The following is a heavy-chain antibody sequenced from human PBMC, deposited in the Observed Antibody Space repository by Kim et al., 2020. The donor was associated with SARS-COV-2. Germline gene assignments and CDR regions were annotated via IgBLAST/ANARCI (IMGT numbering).Heavy chain of an antibody. CDR2: IKQDGSEK. V-gene: IGHV3-7*03. Sequence: GGSLRLSCAASGFTFSSYRMNWVRQAPGKGLEWVANIKQDGSEKYYVDSVKGRFTISRDNAKNSLYLQMNSLRAEDTAVYYCATWQKGSGTYSEYLDYWG. D-gene: IGHD3-10*01. J-gene: IGHJ4*01. CDR3: ATWQKGSGTYSEYLDY. CDR1: GFTFSSYR.